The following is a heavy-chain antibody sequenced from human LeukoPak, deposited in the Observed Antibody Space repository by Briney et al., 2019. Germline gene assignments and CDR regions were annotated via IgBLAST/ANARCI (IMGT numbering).Heavy chain of an antibody. CDR3: AKDPLTIFGVVISGAFDI. J-gene: IGHJ3*02. V-gene: IGHV3-23*01. CDR2: ISGGGGST. CDR1: GFTFSSYA. D-gene: IGHD3-3*01. Sequence: GGSLRLSCAASGFTFSSYAINWVRQAPGKGLEWVSVISGGGGSTYYADSVKGRFTISRDNAKNTMYLQMNRLRAEDTAVYYCAKDPLTIFGVVISGAFDIWGQGTMVTVSP.